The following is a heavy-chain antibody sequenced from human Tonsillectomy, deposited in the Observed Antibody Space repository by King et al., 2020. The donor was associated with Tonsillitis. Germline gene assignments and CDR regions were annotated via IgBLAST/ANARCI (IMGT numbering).Heavy chain of an antibody. CDR2: IYYSGST. Sequence: VQLQESGPGLVKPSETLSLTCTVSGGSISSYYWSWIRQPPGKGLEWIGYIYYSGSTNYNPSLKSRVTISVDASKNPFSLKLSSVTDADTAVYYCARHFNFEWLYLEVWGQGTTITVSS. CDR1: GGSISSYY. CDR3: ARHFNFEWLYLEV. D-gene: IGHD3-9*01. J-gene: IGHJ6*02. V-gene: IGHV4-59*08.